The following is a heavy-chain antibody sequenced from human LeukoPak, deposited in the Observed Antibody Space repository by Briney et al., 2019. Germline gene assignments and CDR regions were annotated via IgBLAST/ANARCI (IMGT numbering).Heavy chain of an antibody. D-gene: IGHD3-10*01. V-gene: IGHV4-39*01. CDR3: ASVRRGFGESSKYYSYYYMDV. J-gene: IGHJ6*03. Sequence: SETLSLTCTVSGGSISSPSYYWGWIRQPPGKGLEWIGGIYYRGSTYYSPSLKSRVTISIDTSKNQFSLKLSSVTAADTAVYYCASVRRGFGESSKYYSYYYMDVWGNGTTVTISS. CDR1: GGSISSPSYY. CDR2: IYYRGST.